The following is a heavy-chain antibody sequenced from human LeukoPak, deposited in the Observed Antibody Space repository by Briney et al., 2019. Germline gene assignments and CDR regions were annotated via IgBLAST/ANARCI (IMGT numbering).Heavy chain of an antibody. CDR1: GFTFSSYW. CDR3: ARRNAVVPNYYYYYYYMDV. D-gene: IGHD2-2*01. CDR2: IKQDGSEK. Sequence: GGSLRLSCAASGFTFSSYWMGWVRQAPGKGLEWVANIKQDGSEKYYVDSVKGRFTISRDNAKNSLYLQMNSLRAEDTAVYYCARRNAVVPNYYYYYYYMDVWGKGTTVTVSS. J-gene: IGHJ6*03. V-gene: IGHV3-7*01.